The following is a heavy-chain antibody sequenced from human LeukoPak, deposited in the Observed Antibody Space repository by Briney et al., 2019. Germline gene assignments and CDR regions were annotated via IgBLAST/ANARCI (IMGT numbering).Heavy chain of an antibody. V-gene: IGHV4-39*01. D-gene: IGHD2-2*02. CDR3: ANYCSSSSCHIRRAFDI. J-gene: IGHJ3*02. Sequence: SETLSLTCTVSDGSISSSSYYWGWIRQPPGKGLEWIGTIYYSGSTYYSPALKSRVAISVDTSKNQFSLKLSSVTAADTAVYYGANYCSSSSCHIRRAFDIWGQGTMVTVSS. CDR1: DGSISSSSYY. CDR2: IYYSGST.